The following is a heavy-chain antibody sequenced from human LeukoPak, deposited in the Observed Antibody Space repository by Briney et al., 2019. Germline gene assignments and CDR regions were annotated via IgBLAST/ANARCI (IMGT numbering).Heavy chain of an antibody. Sequence: GGSLRLSCAASGFTFSSYSMNWVRQAPGKGLEWVSSISSSSSYIYYADSVKGRFTISRDNAKNSLYLQMNSLRAEDTAVYYCAKVYSSGWYNKGYYFDYWGQGTLVTVSS. D-gene: IGHD6-19*01. CDR2: ISSSSSYI. CDR3: AKVYSSGWYNKGYYFDY. CDR1: GFTFSSYS. J-gene: IGHJ4*02. V-gene: IGHV3-21*01.